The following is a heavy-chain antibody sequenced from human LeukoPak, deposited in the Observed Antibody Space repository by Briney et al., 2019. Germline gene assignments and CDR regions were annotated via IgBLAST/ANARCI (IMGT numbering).Heavy chain of an antibody. Sequence: SVKVSCKASGGTFSSYAISWVRQAPGQGLEWMGGIIPIFGTANYAQKFQGRVTITADKSTSTAYMELSSLRSEDTAVYYCARDIQLQMATIPWFDPWGQGTLVTVSS. D-gene: IGHD5-24*01. V-gene: IGHV1-69*06. CDR2: IIPIFGTA. CDR1: GGTFSSYA. CDR3: ARDIQLQMATIPWFDP. J-gene: IGHJ5*02.